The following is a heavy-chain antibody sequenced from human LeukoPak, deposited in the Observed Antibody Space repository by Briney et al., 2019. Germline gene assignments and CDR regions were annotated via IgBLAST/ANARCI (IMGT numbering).Heavy chain of an antibody. Sequence: SETLSLTCTVSGGSISSGSYYWSWIRQPAGKGLEWIGRIYTSGSTNYNPSLKSRVTISVDTSKNQFSLKLSSVTAADTAVYCCARGFDPWGQGTLVTVSS. CDR1: GGSISSGSYY. CDR2: IYTSGST. CDR3: ARGFDP. V-gene: IGHV4-61*02. J-gene: IGHJ5*02.